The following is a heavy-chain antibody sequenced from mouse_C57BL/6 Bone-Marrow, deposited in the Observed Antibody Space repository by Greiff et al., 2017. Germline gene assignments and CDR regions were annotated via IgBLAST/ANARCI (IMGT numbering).Heavy chain of an antibody. CDR1: GYTFTSYG. Sequence: VQLQQSGAELARPGASVKLSCKASGYTFTSYGISWVKQRPGQGLEWIGEIYPRSGNTYYNEKFKGKATLTADKSSSTAYMELRSLTSEDSAVYFCASLAWFAYWGQGTLVTVSA. V-gene: IGHV1-81*01. J-gene: IGHJ3*01. CDR2: IYPRSGNT. CDR3: ASLAWFAY.